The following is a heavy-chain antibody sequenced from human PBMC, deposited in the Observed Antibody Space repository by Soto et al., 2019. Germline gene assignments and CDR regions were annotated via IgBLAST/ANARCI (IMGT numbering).Heavy chain of an antibody. CDR1: GGSVSSNSYS. CDR2: IYSTDKT. V-gene: IGHV4-39*01. Sequence: PSETLSLTCTVSGGSVSSNSYSWGWIRQSPGKGLEWIATIYSTDKTYYNPSLLSRVTISVDTSMNELSLRLSSVTAADTAVYYCAAVLFSGGPSTAFASWGQGTLVTVSS. D-gene: IGHD2-21*02. J-gene: IGHJ4*02. CDR3: AAVLFSGGPSTAFAS.